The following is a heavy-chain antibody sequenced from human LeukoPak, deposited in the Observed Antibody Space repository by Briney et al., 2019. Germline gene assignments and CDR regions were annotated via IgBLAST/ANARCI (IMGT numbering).Heavy chain of an antibody. CDR3: ARGSGYDFFPHYFDY. D-gene: IGHD5-12*01. J-gene: IGHJ4*02. Sequence: GGSLRLSCAASGFTFSDYYMSWIRQAPGKGLEWVASISSSNRYIYYADSLRGRFTISRDNTKNSLYLQMNSLRVEDTAVYFCARGSGYDFFPHYFDYWGQGTLVTVSS. V-gene: IGHV3-11*06. CDR1: GFTFSDYY. CDR2: ISSSNRYI.